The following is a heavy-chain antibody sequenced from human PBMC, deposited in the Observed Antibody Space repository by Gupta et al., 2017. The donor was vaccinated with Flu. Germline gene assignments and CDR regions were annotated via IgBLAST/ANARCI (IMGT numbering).Heavy chain of an antibody. Sequence: EVHLLESGGGLIQPGGSLRLYCVVSGFTFSSYAMSWVRQAPGKGLEWVSGVSGSGDNTHYADSVKGRFIISRDNSQKTLYLQMDSLRAEDTAVYYCARDPPFGFDYGDFPVGDYWGQGTLVTVSS. CDR2: VSGSGDNT. CDR1: GFTFSSYA. V-gene: IGHV3-23*01. D-gene: IGHD4-17*01. J-gene: IGHJ4*02. CDR3: ARDPPFGFDYGDFPVGDY.